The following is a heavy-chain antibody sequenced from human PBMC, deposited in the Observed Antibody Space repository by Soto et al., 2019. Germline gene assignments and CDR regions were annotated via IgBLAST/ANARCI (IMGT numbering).Heavy chain of an antibody. CDR3: AGEAHDAFAI. V-gene: IGHV1-69*01. CDR1: GGTGSSFA. J-gene: IGHJ3*02. CDR2: IIPIFGTA. Sequence: ICCKTCGGTGSSFAISWVRQAPGQGLEWMGGIIPIFGTANYAQKFQGRVTITADESTSTAYMELSSLRSEDTAVYYCAGEAHDAFAIWGQGTMVTVSS.